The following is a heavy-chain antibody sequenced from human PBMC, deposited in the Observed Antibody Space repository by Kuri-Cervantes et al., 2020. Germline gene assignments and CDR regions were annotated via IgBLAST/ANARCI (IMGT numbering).Heavy chain of an antibody. D-gene: IGHD2-15*01. J-gene: IGHJ4*02. V-gene: IGHV3-30-3*01. CDR3: ARSRYRYCSGGSCYCFDY. CDR1: GFTFDDYA. Sequence: GGSLRLSCAASGFTFDDYAMHWVRQAPGKGLEWAAVISYDGSNKYYADSVKGRFTISRDNSKNTLYLQMNSLRAEDTAVYYCARSRYRYCSGGSCYCFDYWGQGTLVTVSS. CDR2: ISYDGSNK.